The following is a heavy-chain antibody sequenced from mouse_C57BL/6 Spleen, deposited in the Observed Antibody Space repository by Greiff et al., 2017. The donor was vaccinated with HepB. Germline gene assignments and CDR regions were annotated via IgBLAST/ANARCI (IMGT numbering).Heavy chain of an antibody. V-gene: IGHV1-5*01. Sequence: EVQLQQSGTVLARPGASVKMSCKTSGYTFTSYWMHWVKQRPGQGLEWIGAIYPGNSDTSYNQKFKGKAKLTAVTSASTAYMELSSLTNEDSAVYYCTREKGYYDYDNYAMDYWGQGTSVTVSS. J-gene: IGHJ4*01. D-gene: IGHD2-4*01. CDR3: TREKGYYDYDNYAMDY. CDR1: GYTFTSYW. CDR2: IYPGNSDT.